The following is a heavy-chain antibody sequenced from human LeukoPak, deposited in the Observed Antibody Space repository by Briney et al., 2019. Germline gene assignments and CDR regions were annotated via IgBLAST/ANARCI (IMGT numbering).Heavy chain of an antibody. CDR1: GFTFSSYN. J-gene: IGHJ4*02. V-gene: IGHV3-21*01. CDR2: ISSSSSYI. Sequence: GGPLRLSCAASGFTFSSYNLNWVRQAPGQGLEWVSSISSSSSYIYYADSVKGRFTISRDNAKNSLYLQMNSLRAEDTAVYYCARDVNGRFDYWGQGTLVTVSS. D-gene: IGHD2-8*01. CDR3: ARDVNGRFDY.